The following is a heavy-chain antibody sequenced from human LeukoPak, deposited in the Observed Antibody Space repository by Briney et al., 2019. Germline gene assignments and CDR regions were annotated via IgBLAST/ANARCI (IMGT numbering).Heavy chain of an antibody. CDR1: GFTFSTYG. CDR2: VSFDVRDN. CDR3: AKETLIHFDD. V-gene: IGHV3-30*18. D-gene: IGHD5-18*01. Sequence: GRSLTLSCAASGFTFSTYGMHWVRQAPGKGLEWVAVVSFDVRDNYYADSAKGRFTISRDNSKSTVYLQMNSLRPEDTAVYYCAKETLIHFDDWGQGTLVTVPT. J-gene: IGHJ4*02.